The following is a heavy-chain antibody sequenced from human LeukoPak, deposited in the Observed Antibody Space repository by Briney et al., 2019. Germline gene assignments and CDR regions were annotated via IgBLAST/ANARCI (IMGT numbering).Heavy chain of an antibody. J-gene: IGHJ6*03. D-gene: IGHD5-12*01. CDR3: ASGRLKIVAGYYSSYMDV. CDR2: INPNSGNT. Sequence: ASVKVSCKASGYTFTSYDINWVRQATGQGLEWMGWINPNSGNTGYAQKFQGRVTITRNTSISTAYMELSSLRSEDTAVYYCASGRLKIVAGYYSSYMDVWGKGTTVTVSS. V-gene: IGHV1-8*03. CDR1: GYTFTSYD.